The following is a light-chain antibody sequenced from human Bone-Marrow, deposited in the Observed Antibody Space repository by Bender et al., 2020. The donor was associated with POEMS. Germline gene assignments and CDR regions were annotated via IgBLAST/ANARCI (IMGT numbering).Light chain of an antibody. V-gene: IGLV2-8*01. Sequence: QSALTQPASVSGSPGQSITISCSGTSSDVGDYNLVSWYQQHPGKAPKLMIYEVSKRPSGVPDRFSGSKSGNTASLTVSGLQAEDEADYYCSSYAGSNNVVLGGGTKLTVL. J-gene: IGLJ2*01. CDR3: SSYAGSNNVV. CDR2: EVS. CDR1: SSDVGDYNL.